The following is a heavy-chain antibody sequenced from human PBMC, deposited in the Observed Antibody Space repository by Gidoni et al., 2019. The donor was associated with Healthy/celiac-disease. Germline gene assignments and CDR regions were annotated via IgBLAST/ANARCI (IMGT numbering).Heavy chain of an antibody. CDR2: TYSGGST. CDR1: GFTVSRNY. Sequence: EVQLVESGGGLVQPGGSLILSCAASGFTVSRNYMRWVRPAPGKGLEWVSVTYSGGSTYYEDSVKGRFTISRDNSKNTLYLQMNSLRAEDTAVYYWARGHYDSSGLFDAFDIWGQGTMVTVSS. CDR3: ARGHYDSSGLFDAFDI. D-gene: IGHD3-22*01. V-gene: IGHV3-66*01. J-gene: IGHJ3*02.